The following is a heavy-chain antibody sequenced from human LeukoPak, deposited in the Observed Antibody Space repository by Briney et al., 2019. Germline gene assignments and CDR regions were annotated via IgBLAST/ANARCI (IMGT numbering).Heavy chain of an antibody. V-gene: IGHV1-46*01. Sequence: GASVKVSCKTSGYTFTSYYIHWVRQAPGQGLEWMGIITPGDGSTTYVQKFRDRVTMTRDTSTSTVYMELSSLRSEDTAVYYCARDAPCGGDCYPDYWGQGTLVTVSS. CDR1: GYTFTSYY. J-gene: IGHJ4*02. D-gene: IGHD2-21*02. CDR2: ITPGDGST. CDR3: ARDAPCGGDCYPDY.